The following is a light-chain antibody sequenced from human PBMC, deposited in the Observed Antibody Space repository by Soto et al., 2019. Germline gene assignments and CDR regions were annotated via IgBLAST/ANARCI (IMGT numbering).Light chain of an antibody. J-gene: IGKJ4*02. Sequence: DIQMTQSPSTLSASVGDRVTITCRASQSISSWLAWYQQKPGKAPKLLIYDASSLESGVPSRFSGSGSVTEFTLTISSLQPDDFATYYCQQYNSYSLLTFGGGTKVDIK. CDR1: QSISSW. CDR2: DAS. V-gene: IGKV1-5*01. CDR3: QQYNSYSLLT.